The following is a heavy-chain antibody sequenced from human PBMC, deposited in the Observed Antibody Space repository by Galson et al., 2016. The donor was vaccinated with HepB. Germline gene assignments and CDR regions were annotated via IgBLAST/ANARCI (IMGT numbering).Heavy chain of an antibody. J-gene: IGHJ4*02. CDR1: GFSFSTSG. CDR2: ITNSGGAT. D-gene: IGHD3-16*01. V-gene: IGHV3-23*01. Sequence: SLRLSCAASGFSFSTSGMSWARQTPGRGLEWVSGITNSGGATHYADSVKGRFTISRDNSKNTLYLYMNSLRAGDTAVYYCGKHGGFDYWGQGALVTVSS. CDR3: GKHGGFDY.